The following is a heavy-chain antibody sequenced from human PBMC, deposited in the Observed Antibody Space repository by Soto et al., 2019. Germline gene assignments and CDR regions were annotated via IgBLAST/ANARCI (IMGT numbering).Heavy chain of an antibody. Sequence: GSLRLSCAASGFTFSSYSMNWVRQAPGKGLEWVSYISSSSSTIYYADSVKGRFTISRDNAKNSLYLQMNSLRAEDTAVYYCARGSKLTLGYWGQGTLVTVSS. CDR3: ARGSKLTLGY. V-gene: IGHV3-48*01. CDR1: GFTFSSYS. CDR2: ISSSSSTI. J-gene: IGHJ4*02.